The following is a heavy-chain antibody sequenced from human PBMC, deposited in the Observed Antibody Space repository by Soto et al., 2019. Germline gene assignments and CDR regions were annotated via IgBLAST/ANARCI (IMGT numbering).Heavy chain of an antibody. V-gene: IGHV1-2*02. D-gene: IGHD5-18*01. J-gene: IGHJ6*02. CDR2: INPNSGGT. CDR3: ARRMRTNKQVDTAMVTNSYGMEV. Sequence: ASVKVSCKASGYTFTGYYMHWVRQAPGQGLEWMGWINPNSGGTNYAQKFQGRVSMTRDTSISTAYMDLSRLRSDDTAVYYCARRMRTNKQVDTAMVTNSYGMEVWGQGTTVTVSS. CDR1: GYTFTGYY.